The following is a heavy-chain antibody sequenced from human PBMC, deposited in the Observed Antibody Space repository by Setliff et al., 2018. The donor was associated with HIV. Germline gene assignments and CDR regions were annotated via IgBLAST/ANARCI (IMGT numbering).Heavy chain of an antibody. Sequence: SETLSLTCTVSGDSISSGGYYWSWIRQHPGKGLEWIGYIYYSGTTYYNPSLKSRVTISVGTSKNNFSLKLSSVTAADTAVYFCARGTRSSVDWFDPWGQGALVTVSS. V-gene: IGHV4-31*03. CDR3: ARGTRSSVDWFDP. CDR1: GDSISSGGYY. D-gene: IGHD2-15*01. CDR2: IYYSGTT. J-gene: IGHJ5*02.